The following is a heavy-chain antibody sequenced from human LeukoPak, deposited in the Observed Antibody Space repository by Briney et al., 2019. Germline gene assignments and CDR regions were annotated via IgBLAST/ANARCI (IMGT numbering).Heavy chain of an antibody. Sequence: SVKVSCKASGGTFSSYAISWVRQAPGQGLEWMGGIIPIFGTANYAQKFQGRVAITADESTSTAYMELSSLRSEDTAVYYCARGSSYYDSSGPWGQGTLVTVSS. CDR3: ARGSSYYDSSGP. CDR2: IIPIFGTA. CDR1: GGTFSSYA. D-gene: IGHD3-22*01. J-gene: IGHJ4*02. V-gene: IGHV1-69*13.